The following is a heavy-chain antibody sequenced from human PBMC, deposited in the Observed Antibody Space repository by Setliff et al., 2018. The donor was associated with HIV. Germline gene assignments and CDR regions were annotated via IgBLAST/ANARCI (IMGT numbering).Heavy chain of an antibody. V-gene: IGHV1-2*02. D-gene: IGHD1-26*01. CDR1: GYSFTAYY. Sequence: ASVKVSCKASGYSFTAYYIHFVRQAPGQGLEWMGWIQTNSGGTKSAQKFQGRVTMTRDTSISTAYMELNSLTSDDTAVYYCARGRHSGTYEAFDIWGPGTMVPVSS. CDR3: ARGRHSGTYEAFDI. CDR2: IQTNSGGT. J-gene: IGHJ3*02.